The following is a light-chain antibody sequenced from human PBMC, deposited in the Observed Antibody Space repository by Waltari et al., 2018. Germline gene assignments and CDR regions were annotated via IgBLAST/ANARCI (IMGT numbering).Light chain of an antibody. CDR2: LEGSGMY. J-gene: IGLJ3*02. CDR1: SGPSNYI. Sequence: QPVLTQSSSASASLGSSVRLTCTLSSGPSNYIIAWHQQQPGKAPRYLMNLEGSGMYNKGSGVPDRFSGSSSGADRYLTISNLQSEDEADYYCETWDSKTLGVFGGGTKLTVL. V-gene: IGLV4-60*03. CDR3: ETWDSKTLGV.